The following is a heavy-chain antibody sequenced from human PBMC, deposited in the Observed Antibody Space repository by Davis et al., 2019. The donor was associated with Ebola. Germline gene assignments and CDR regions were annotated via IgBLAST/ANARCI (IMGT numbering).Heavy chain of an antibody. Sequence: PGGSLRLSCAASGFTFSNYWMNWVRQAPGKGLEWIGQIKEDGSQQYYLDSLKGRFTISRDNAKNSLYLQMNSLRAEDTAVYYCVEDWNYDNIFDYWGQGTLVTVSS. J-gene: IGHJ4*02. CDR3: VEDWNYDNIFDY. V-gene: IGHV3-7*01. CDR1: GFTFSNYW. CDR2: IKEDGSQQ. D-gene: IGHD1-7*01.